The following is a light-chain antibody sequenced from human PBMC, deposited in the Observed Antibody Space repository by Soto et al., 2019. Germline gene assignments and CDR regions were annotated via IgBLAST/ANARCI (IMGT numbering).Light chain of an antibody. J-gene: IGKJ3*01. CDR1: QGISSY. Sequence: DIQMTQSPASLSASVGDRVTITCRASQGISSYIAWYQQKPGKEPKLLIYAASTLQSAVPARFSGSGSGTDFTLTINSLQPEDVATYSCQKYSSVPIFGPGTKVDIK. CDR3: QKYSSVPI. CDR2: AAS. V-gene: IGKV1-27*01.